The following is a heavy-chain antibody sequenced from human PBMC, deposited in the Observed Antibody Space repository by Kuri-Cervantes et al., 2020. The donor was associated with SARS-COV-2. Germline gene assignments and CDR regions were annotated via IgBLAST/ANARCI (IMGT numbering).Heavy chain of an antibody. Sequence: ETLSLTCAASGFTFSSYWMSWVRQAPGKGLEWVANIKQDGSEKYYVDSVKGRFTISRDNAKNSLYLQMNSLRAEDTAVYYCARAGFLDHPDHYYGMDVWGQGTTVTVSS. D-gene: IGHD3-3*01. V-gene: IGHV3-7*03. CDR1: GFTFSSYW. CDR3: ARAGFLDHPDHYYGMDV. CDR2: IKQDGSEK. J-gene: IGHJ6*02.